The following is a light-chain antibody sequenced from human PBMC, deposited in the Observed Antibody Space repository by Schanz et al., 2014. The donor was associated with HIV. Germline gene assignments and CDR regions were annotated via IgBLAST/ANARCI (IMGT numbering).Light chain of an antibody. CDR1: QSVNSNY. V-gene: IGKV3-20*01. Sequence: EIVMTQSPATLSVSPGERATLSCRASQSVNSNYLAWYQQTPGQAPRLLIYGVSTRATGIPDRFSGSGSGTDFTLTINRLEPEDFAVYYCQQYGSSPLYTFGQGTRLEIE. J-gene: IGKJ2*01. CDR3: QQYGSSPLYT. CDR2: GVS.